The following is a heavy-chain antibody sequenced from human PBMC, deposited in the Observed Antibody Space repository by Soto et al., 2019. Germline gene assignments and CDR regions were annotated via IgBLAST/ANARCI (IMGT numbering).Heavy chain of an antibody. Sequence: SETLSLTCTVSGGSISSSSYYWGWIRQPPGKGLEWIGSIYYSGSTYYNPSLKSRVTISVDTSKNQFSLKLSSVTAADTAVYYCARASDLEQGNYYYYGMDVWGQGTTVTVSS. D-gene: IGHD1-1*01. J-gene: IGHJ6*02. CDR2: IYYSGST. CDR3: ARASDLEQGNYYYYGMDV. CDR1: GGSISSSSYY. V-gene: IGHV4-39*01.